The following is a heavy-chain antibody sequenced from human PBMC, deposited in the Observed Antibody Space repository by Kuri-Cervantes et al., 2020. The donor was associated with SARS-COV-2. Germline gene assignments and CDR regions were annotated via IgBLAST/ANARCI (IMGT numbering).Heavy chain of an antibody. CDR1: GGSISSYY. CDR2: TYYSGST. V-gene: IGHV4-59*12. Sequence: SETLSLTCTVSGGSISSYYWSWIRQPPGKGLEWIGYTYYSGSTNYNPSLKSRVTISVDTSKNQFSLKLSSVTAADTAVYYCARVAGTTGTTIDDDAFDIWGQGTMVTVSS. J-gene: IGHJ3*02. D-gene: IGHD1-1*01. CDR3: ARVAGTTGTTIDDDAFDI.